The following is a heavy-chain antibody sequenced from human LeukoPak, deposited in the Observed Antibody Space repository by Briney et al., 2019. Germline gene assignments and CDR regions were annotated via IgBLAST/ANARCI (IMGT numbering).Heavy chain of an antibody. J-gene: IGHJ3*02. CDR1: GFTFSSYE. Sequence: GGSLRLSCAASGFTFSSYEMNWVRQAPGKGLEWVSYISSRGSAIYYADSVKGRFTISRDNAKNSLYLQLNSLRADDTAVYYCARGGHDPGIPFDIWGQGTMVTVSS. CDR2: ISSRGSAI. V-gene: IGHV3-48*03. CDR3: ARGGHDPGIPFDI. D-gene: IGHD1-1*01.